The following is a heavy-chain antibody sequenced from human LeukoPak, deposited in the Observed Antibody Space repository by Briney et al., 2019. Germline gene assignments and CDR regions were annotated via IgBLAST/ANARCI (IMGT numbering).Heavy chain of an antibody. Sequence: SETLSLTCTVSGGSISSSSYYWGWIRQPPGKGLEWIGSIYYSGSTYCNPSLKSRVTISVDTSKNQFSLKLSSVTAADTAVYYCARLGITEMYYFDYWGQGTLVTVSS. D-gene: IGHD1-20*01. V-gene: IGHV4-39*01. CDR3: ARLGITEMYYFDY. J-gene: IGHJ4*02. CDR1: GGSISSSSYY. CDR2: IYYSGST.